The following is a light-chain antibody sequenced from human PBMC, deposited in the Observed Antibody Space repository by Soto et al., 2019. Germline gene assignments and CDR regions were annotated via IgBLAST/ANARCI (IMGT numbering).Light chain of an antibody. CDR2: EDS. Sequence: QSVLTQPASVSGSPGQSITIACTGTSSDVGGYNYVSWYQQHSGKAPRLMIFEDSNRPSGVSNRYSGSKSGNSASLTISRLQAEDEADYYCSSCTSSSTVVFGTGTKSPS. J-gene: IGLJ1*01. V-gene: IGLV2-14*01. CDR3: SSCTSSSTVV. CDR1: SSDVGGYNY.